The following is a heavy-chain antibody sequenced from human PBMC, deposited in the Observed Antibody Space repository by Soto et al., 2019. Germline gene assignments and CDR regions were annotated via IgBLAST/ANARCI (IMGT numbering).Heavy chain of an antibody. CDR1: GGSISSGGYS. D-gene: IGHD3-22*01. CDR2: IYHSGST. J-gene: IGHJ4*02. CDR3: ARVAYDSSGYYYYYFDY. V-gene: IGHV4-30-2*01. Sequence: SETLSLTCAVSGGSISSGGYSWSWIRQPPGKGLEWIGYIYHSGSTYYNPSLKSRVTISVDRSKNQFSLKLSSVTAADTAVYYCARVAYDSSGYYYYYFDYWGQGTLVTVSS.